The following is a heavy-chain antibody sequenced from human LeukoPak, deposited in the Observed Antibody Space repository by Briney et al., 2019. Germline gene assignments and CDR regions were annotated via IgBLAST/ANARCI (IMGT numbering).Heavy chain of an antibody. D-gene: IGHD4-11*01. CDR2: INPNSGGT. CDR3: ARGQNRDYSDYGRNY. Sequence: GASVKVSCKASGYTFTGYYMHWVRQAPGQGLEWMGWINPNSGGTNYAQKFQGRVTMTRDTSISTVYMELSSLRSDDTAVYYCARGQNRDYSDYGRNYWGQGTLVTVSS. J-gene: IGHJ4*02. V-gene: IGHV1-2*02. CDR1: GYTFTGYY.